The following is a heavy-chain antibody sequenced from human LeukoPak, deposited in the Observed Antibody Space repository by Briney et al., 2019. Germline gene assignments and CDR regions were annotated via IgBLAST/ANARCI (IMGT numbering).Heavy chain of an antibody. CDR2: IYYSGST. J-gene: IGHJ4*02. Sequence: SETLSLTCTVSGGSISSYYWSWIRQPPGKGLEWIGYIYYSGSTNYNPPLKSRVTISVDTSKNQFSLKLSSVTAADTAVYYCARGGWVRLANDYWGQGTLVTVSS. V-gene: IGHV4-59*08. D-gene: IGHD6-19*01. CDR1: GGSISSYY. CDR3: ARGGWVRLANDY.